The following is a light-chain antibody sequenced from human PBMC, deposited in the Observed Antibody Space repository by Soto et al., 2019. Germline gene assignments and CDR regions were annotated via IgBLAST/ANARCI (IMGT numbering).Light chain of an antibody. V-gene: IGLV2-14*01. Sequence: QSALTQPASVSGSPGQSITISCTGTSSDVGGYNYVSWYQQHPGKAPKLMIYEVSNRPSGVSNRFSGSKSGNTASLTISGIQAEDEADYYCSSFTNTNTGVFGGGTKLTVL. CDR2: EVS. CDR1: SSDVGGYNY. J-gene: IGLJ3*02. CDR3: SSFTNTNTGV.